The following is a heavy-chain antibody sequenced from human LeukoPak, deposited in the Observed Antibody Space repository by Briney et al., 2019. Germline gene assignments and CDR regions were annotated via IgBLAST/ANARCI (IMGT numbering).Heavy chain of an antibody. CDR3: ARVVAGSVCDY. CDR2: IKQDGSEK. CDR1: GFTFSSYW. J-gene: IGHJ4*02. V-gene: IGHV3-7*02. D-gene: IGHD6-19*01. Sequence: GGSLRLFCAASGFTFSSYWMNWVRQAPGKGLEWVANIKQDGSEKYYVDSVKGRFTISRDNAKDSLYLQMNSLRAEDTAVYYCARVVAGSVCDYWGQGTLVTVSS.